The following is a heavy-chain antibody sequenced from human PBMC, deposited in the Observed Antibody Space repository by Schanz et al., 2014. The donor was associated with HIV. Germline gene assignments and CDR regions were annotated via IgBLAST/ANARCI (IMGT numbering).Heavy chain of an antibody. Sequence: EVQLLESGGGLEQPGGSLRLSCAASGFNFNNYAMTWVRQAPGKGLEWVSSISESGGRTYYADSVNGRFTISRDNSKNTLYLQMTTLRTEDTAVYYCARDLNVGRHFDYWGQGTLVTVSS. CDR1: GFNFNNYA. D-gene: IGHD1-26*01. CDR2: ISESGGRT. J-gene: IGHJ4*02. CDR3: ARDLNVGRHFDY. V-gene: IGHV3-23*01.